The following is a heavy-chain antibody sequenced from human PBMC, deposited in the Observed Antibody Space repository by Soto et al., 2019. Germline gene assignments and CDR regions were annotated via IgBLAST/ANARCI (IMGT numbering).Heavy chain of an antibody. J-gene: IGHJ5*02. CDR3: ARVGSTETCLDP. D-gene: IGHD2-8*02. Sequence: QVHLQESCPGLVKPSETLSLTCTVSGGSISAGSYYWSWIRQPPGKGLEWIGFIYYTGTTSYNPSLKSRVTMSVDTSKNQVSLNLRSVTAADTAVYYCARVGSTETCLDPWGEGTLGTVSS. CDR2: IYYTGTT. V-gene: IGHV4-61*01. CDR1: GGSISAGSYY.